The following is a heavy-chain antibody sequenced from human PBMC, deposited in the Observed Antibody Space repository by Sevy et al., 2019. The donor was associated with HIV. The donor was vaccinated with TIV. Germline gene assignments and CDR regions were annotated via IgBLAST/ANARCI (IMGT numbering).Heavy chain of an antibody. CDR3: ATSANLDTSWFDP. CDR2: INSAGT. CDR1: GDTFTNDY. V-gene: IGHV1-2*02. Sequence: ASVKVSCKPSGDTFTNDYMHWVRQAPGQGLEWMGWINSAGTNYAETFQGRVTMTRDASITTAYMELNSLRSDDTATYYCATSANLDTSWFDPWGQGVVVTVSS. J-gene: IGHJ5*02. D-gene: IGHD1-1*01.